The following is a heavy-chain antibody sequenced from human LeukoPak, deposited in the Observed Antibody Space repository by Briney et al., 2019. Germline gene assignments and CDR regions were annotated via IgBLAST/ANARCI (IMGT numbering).Heavy chain of an antibody. CDR2: ISGSGGST. V-gene: IGHV3-23*01. J-gene: IGHJ6*02. Sequence: GGSLRLSCAASGFTFSSYAMSWVRPAPGKGLECVSAISGSGGSTYYADSVKGRFTISRDNSKNTLYLQMNSLRAVDTALYYCAKDISISGSYSGYGMDVWGQGTTVTVSS. D-gene: IGHD1-26*01. CDR3: AKDISISGSYSGYGMDV. CDR1: GFTFSSYA.